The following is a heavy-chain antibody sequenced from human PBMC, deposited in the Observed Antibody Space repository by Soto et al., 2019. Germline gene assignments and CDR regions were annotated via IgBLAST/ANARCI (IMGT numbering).Heavy chain of an antibody. J-gene: IGHJ5*02. V-gene: IGHV3-23*01. CDR1: GFPFSSTD. D-gene: IGHD3-10*01. CDR3: AKNSGWFNT. CDR2: IDGSGGTT. Sequence: LQSGGGLVQPGESLTVSCAASGFPFSSTDMTWVRQAPGKGLEWVSTIDGSGGTTYYADSVKDRFTISRDNSINTVYLQMNSLRADDTALYYCAKNSGWFNTWGQGALVTVSS.